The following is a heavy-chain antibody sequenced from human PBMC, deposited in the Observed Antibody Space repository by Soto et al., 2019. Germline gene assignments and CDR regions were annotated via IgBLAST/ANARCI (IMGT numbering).Heavy chain of an antibody. V-gene: IGHV3-23*01. CDR2: ITASGGST. CDR1: GLTFSNYA. Sequence: GGSLRLSCAASGLTFSNYAMTWVRQAPGKGLEWVSGITASGGSTYYADSVKGRLTVSRDNSKNTLHLQMNSLRAEDTAVYYCAKGKTTATTSTFDHGGQGTLVTVSS. D-gene: IGHD4-17*01. CDR3: AKGKTTATTSTFDH. J-gene: IGHJ4*02.